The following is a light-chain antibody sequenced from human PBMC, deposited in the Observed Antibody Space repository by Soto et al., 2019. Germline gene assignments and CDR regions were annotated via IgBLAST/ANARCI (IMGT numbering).Light chain of an antibody. CDR1: QSLLHSNGYNY. J-gene: IGKJ1*01. CDR2: LVS. CDR3: MQSLQSPWT. Sequence: DIVMTQSPLSLPVTPGEPASISCRSSQSLLHSNGYNYLDWYLQKPGQSPQLLIYLVSNRASGVPDRFSGSGSGTDLTLKISRVEAEDVGVYYCMQSLQSPWTFGRGTEVEIK. V-gene: IGKV2-28*01.